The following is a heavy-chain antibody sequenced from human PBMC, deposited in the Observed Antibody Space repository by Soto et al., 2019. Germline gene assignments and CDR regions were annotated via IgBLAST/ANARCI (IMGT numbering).Heavy chain of an antibody. CDR3: ARSTYYYDSSGPTGGSWFDP. J-gene: IGHJ5*02. Sequence: ASVKVSCKASGGTFSSYAISWVRQAPGQGLEWMGGIIPIFGTANYAQKFQGRVTITADESTSTAYMELSSLRSEDTAVYYCARSTYYYDSSGPTGGSWFDPWGQGTLVTVSS. V-gene: IGHV1-69*13. CDR1: GGTFSSYA. D-gene: IGHD3-22*01. CDR2: IIPIFGTA.